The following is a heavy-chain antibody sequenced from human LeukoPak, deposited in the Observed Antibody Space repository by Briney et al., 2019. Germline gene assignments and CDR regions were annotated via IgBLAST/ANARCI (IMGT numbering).Heavy chain of an antibody. CDR2: IYGGHST. J-gene: IGHJ5*02. CDR3: ARGFGELLSRGWFDP. Sequence: GGSLRLSCAASGFTVNNNYMTWVRQAPGKGLEWVSVIYGGHSTYYADSVKGRFTISRDNSKNTLYLQMSSLRTEDTAVYYCARGFGELLSRGWFDPWGQGTLVTVSS. V-gene: IGHV3-66*02. D-gene: IGHD3-10*01. CDR1: GFTVNNNY.